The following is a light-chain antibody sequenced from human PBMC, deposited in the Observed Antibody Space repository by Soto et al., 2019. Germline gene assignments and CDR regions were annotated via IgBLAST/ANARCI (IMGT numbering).Light chain of an antibody. V-gene: IGKV3-20*01. CDR2: DTF. CDR1: QTVSSSY. J-gene: IGKJ2*01. CDR3: HQYSGPPYT. Sequence: EIVLTQSPGTLSLSPGERVTLSCRASQTVSSSYFGWFQQRPGQAPRLLIYDTFYRATGIPDRFSASGSGKDFTLTISRLEPEDFAVYYCHQYSGPPYTVGQGTKLEI.